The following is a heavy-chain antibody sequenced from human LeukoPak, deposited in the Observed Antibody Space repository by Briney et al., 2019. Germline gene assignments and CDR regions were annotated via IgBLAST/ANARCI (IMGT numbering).Heavy chain of an antibody. J-gene: IGHJ4*02. CDR1: GGSISSYH. Sequence: SETLSLTCTVSGGSISSYHWSWIRQPPGKGLEWIGYIYYSGSTNYNPSLKSRVTISVDTSKNQFSLKLSSVTAADTAVYYCARSVGGWYYFDYWGQGTLVTVSS. D-gene: IGHD6-19*01. CDR2: IYYSGST. V-gene: IGHV4-59*01. CDR3: ARSVGGWYYFDY.